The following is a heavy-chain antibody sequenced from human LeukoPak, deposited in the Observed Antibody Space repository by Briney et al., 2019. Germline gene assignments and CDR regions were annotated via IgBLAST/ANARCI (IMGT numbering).Heavy chain of an antibody. D-gene: IGHD4-11*01. CDR1: GFTFSSYA. Sequence: GGSLRLSFAASGFTFSSYAMSWVRQAPGKGLEWVSTISGSGGGTYYADSVKGRFTISRDNSKNTLYLQMNSLRAEDTAVYYCAKDLSIRATFTVTTEGDAFDIWGQGTMVTVSS. CDR2: ISGSGGGT. CDR3: AKDLSIRATFTVTTEGDAFDI. J-gene: IGHJ3*02. V-gene: IGHV3-23*01.